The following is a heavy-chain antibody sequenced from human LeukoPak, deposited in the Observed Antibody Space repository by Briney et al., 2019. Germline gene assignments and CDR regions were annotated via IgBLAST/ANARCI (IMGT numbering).Heavy chain of an antibody. V-gene: IGHV4-59*01. D-gene: IGHD5-18*01. CDR1: GGSISRYY. CDR3: ARGGYSYGYGYGMDV. CDR2: ISFGGST. Sequence: SETLSLTCTVSGGSISRYYWSWIRQPPGKGMEWDGYISFGGSTNSNPSLQSRVTISVDTSKIQFSLKLSSVTAADTAVYYCARGGYSYGYGYGMDVWGQGTTVTVSS. J-gene: IGHJ6*02.